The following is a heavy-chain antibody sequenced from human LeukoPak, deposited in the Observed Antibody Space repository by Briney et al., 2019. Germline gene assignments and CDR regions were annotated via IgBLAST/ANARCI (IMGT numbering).Heavy chain of an antibody. D-gene: IGHD3-3*01. J-gene: IGHJ4*02. V-gene: IGHV4-59*01. Sequence: SETLSLTCTVSGGSISSYYWSWIRQPPGKGLEWIGYIYYSGSTNYNPSLKSRVTISVDTSKNQFSLKLSSVTAADTAVYYCARVQRGLHDYDFWSGYLGTFDYWGQGTLVTVSS. CDR1: GGSISSYY. CDR3: ARVQRGLHDYDFWSGYLGTFDY. CDR2: IYYSGST.